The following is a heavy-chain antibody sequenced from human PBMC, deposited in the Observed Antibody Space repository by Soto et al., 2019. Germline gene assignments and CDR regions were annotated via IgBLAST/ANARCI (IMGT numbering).Heavy chain of an antibody. Sequence: SVKVSCKASGYTFTSYAMHWVRQAPGQRLEWMGWINAGNGNTKYSQKFQGRVTITRDTSASTAYMELSSLRSEDTAVYYCARDPTYRDDYYYGMDVWGQGTTVTVSS. CDR1: GYTFTSYA. CDR2: INAGNGNT. V-gene: IGHV1-3*01. D-gene: IGHD2-2*01. J-gene: IGHJ6*02. CDR3: ARDPTYRDDYYYGMDV.